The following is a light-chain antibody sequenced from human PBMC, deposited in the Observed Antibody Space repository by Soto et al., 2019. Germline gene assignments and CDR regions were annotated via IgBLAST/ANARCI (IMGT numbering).Light chain of an antibody. V-gene: IGLV1-44*01. CDR3: AAWDDSLNGRV. CDR1: YSNLKTNT. CDR2: SNN. J-gene: IGLJ2*01. Sequence: QAVVTQPPSASGTPGQRVSISCSGSYSNLKTNTVNWYQHLPGTAPKLLIFSNNQRPSGVPDRFSGSESGTSASLAITGLQSEDEADYYCAAWDDSLNGRVFGGGTKLTVL.